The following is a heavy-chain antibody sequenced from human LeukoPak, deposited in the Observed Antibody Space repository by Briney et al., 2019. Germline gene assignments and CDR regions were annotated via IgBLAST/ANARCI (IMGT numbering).Heavy chain of an antibody. CDR1: GYTFTGYY. CDR2: INPNSGGT. Sequence: GASVKVSCKASGYTFTGYYMHWVRQAPGQGLEWMGWINPNSGGTNYAQKFQGRVTMTRDTSISTAYMELSRLRSDDTAVYYCARDRISSTNYYMDVWGKGTTVTVSS. J-gene: IGHJ6*03. D-gene: IGHD2-2*01. CDR3: ARDRISSTNYYMDV. V-gene: IGHV1-2*02.